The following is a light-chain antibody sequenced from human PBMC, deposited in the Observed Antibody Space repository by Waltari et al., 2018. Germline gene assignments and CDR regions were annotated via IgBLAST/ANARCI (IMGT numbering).Light chain of an antibody. V-gene: IGLV1-44*01. CDR2: RNN. J-gene: IGLJ1*01. CDR1: SSNIGSNS. CDR3: ASWDDSLNGFYV. Sequence: QSVLTQPPSASGTPGQRVTIPCSGSSSNIGSNSVTWYQQLPGTAPKILIYRNNERPSGVPDRFSGSKSGTSASLAISGLQSEDEADYYCASWDDSLNGFYVFGTGTNVAVL.